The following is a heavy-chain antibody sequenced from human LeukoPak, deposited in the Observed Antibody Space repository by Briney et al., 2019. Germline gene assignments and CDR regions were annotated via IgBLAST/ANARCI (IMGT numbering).Heavy chain of an antibody. CDR2: ISHSGST. V-gene: IGHV4-34*01. D-gene: IGHD5-12*01. CDR3: ATGSVDNYYYGMDV. Sequence: SETLSLTCAVYGGSFSGYYWSWIRQPPGKGLEWIGEISHSGSTNYNPSLKSRVTISVDTSKNQFSLKLSSVTAADTAVYYCATGSVDNYYYGMDVWGQGTTVTVSS. CDR1: GGSFSGYY. J-gene: IGHJ6*02.